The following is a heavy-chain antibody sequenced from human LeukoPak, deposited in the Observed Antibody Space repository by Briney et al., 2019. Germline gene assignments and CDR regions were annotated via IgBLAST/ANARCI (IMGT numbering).Heavy chain of an antibody. CDR1: GFTFSDYY. D-gene: IGHD3-22*01. J-gene: IGHJ3*02. V-gene: IGHV3-11*01. CDR3: ASGSITMIVVGIRDAFDI. Sequence: GGSLRLSCAASGFTFSDYYTSWIRQAPGKGLEWVSYISSSGSTIYYADSVKGRFTISRDNAKNSLYLQMNSLRAEDTAVYYCASGSITMIVVGIRDAFDIWGQGTMVTVSS. CDR2: ISSSGSTI.